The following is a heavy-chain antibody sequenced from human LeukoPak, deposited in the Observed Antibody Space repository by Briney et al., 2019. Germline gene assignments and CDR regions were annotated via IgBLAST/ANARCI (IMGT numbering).Heavy chain of an antibody. CDR3: ARESLVVVVAGAFDI. D-gene: IGHD2-15*01. CDR2: INPNSGGT. J-gene: IGHJ3*02. V-gene: IGHV1-2*04. CDR1: GYTFTGYY. Sequence: ASVKVSCKASGYTFTGYYMHWVRQAPGQGLEWMGWINPNSGGTNYAQKFQGWVTMTRDTSISTAYMELSRLRSDDTAVYYCARESLVVVVAGAFDIWGQGTMLTVSS.